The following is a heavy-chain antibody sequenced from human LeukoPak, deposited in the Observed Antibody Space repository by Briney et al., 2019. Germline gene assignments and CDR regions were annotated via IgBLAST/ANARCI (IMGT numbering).Heavy chain of an antibody. CDR2: INHSGST. V-gene: IGHV4-34*01. Sequence: SETLSLTCAAYGGSFSGYYWSWIRQPPGKGLEWIGEINHSGSTNYNPSLKSRVTISVDTSKNQFSLKLSSVTAAGTAVYYCARGSCSSTSCYEDYYYYMDVWGKGTTVTVSS. CDR3: ARGSCSSTSCYEDYYYYMDV. J-gene: IGHJ6*03. CDR1: GGSFSGYY. D-gene: IGHD2-2*01.